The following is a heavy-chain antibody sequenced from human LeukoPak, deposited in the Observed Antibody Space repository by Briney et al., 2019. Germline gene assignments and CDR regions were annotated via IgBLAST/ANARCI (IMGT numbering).Heavy chain of an antibody. J-gene: IGHJ6*03. CDR2: IYPGDSDT. Sequence: GASLEISCKCSGYIFTSYWIGWVRPLPGKGVEWMGIIYPGDSDTKYSPSFQGQVTISADKSISTAYLQWSSLKASDTAMYYCARRYSSGWSNYYYSMDVWGKGTTVTVSS. CDR3: ARRYSSGWSNYYYSMDV. V-gene: IGHV5-51*01. CDR1: GYIFTSYW. D-gene: IGHD6-19*01.